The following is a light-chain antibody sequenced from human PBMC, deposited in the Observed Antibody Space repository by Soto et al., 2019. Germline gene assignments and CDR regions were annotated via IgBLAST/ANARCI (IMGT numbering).Light chain of an antibody. CDR1: QSVSSIY. CDR2: GAS. Sequence: EMVLTQTPGTLSLSPGERATLSCRASQSVSSIYLAWYQRKPGQAPRILIYGASSRATGIPDRFSGSGSGTDFTLTISRLEPEDFAVYYCQPDGSSPLYTFGQGTKLEIK. J-gene: IGKJ2*01. CDR3: QPDGSSPLYT. V-gene: IGKV3-20*01.